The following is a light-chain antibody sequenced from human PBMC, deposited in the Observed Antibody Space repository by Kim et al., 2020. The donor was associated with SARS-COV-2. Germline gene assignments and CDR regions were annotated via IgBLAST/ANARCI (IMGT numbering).Light chain of an antibody. CDR2: KVS. CDR3: MLGTHLPPT. V-gene: IGKV2-30*01. CDR1: QSLVYSDGNTF. Sequence: DVVLTKSQLSLAVTLGQTASISCRYSQSLVYSDGNTFLTWFHQRPGQSPRRLVYKVSSRDSGFPDRFSGSGSGTDFTLKISRVEAEDVGIYYCMLGTHLPPTFGLATK. J-gene: IGKJ1*01.